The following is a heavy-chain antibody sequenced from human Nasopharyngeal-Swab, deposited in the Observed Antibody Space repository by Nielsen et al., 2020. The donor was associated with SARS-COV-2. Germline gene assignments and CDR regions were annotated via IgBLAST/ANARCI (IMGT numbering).Heavy chain of an antibody. Sequence: GGSLRLSCAASGFTLSSYAMHWVRQAPGKGLEWVAVISYDGSNKYYADSVKGRFTISRDNSKNTLYLQMNSLRAEDTAVYYCARDMGANFDPWGQGTLVTVSS. CDR2: ISYDGSNK. V-gene: IGHV3-30*04. J-gene: IGHJ5*02. CDR1: GFTLSSYA. CDR3: ARDMGANFDP. D-gene: IGHD1-26*01.